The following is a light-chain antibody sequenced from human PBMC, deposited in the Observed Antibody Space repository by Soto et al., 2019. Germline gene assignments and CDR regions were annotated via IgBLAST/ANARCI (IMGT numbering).Light chain of an antibody. Sequence: QAVVTQEPSFSVSPGGTVTLTCGLSSSSVSTSHYPTWCQQTPGQAPRTLIYSTNTRCSGVPDRFSGSILGNRAALTITGAQADDESDYYCVLYMGSGLSVFGGGTQLTVL. V-gene: IGLV8-61*01. CDR2: STN. J-gene: IGLJ3*02. CDR3: VLYMGSGLSV. CDR1: SSSVSTSHY.